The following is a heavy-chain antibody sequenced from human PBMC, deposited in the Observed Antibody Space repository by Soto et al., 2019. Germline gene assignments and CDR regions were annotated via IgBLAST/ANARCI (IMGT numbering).Heavy chain of an antibody. J-gene: IGHJ4*02. Sequence: ASGTLSLTCPVSCGSINSGDYYWRWIRPPPGKGLEWIGYIYYSGSTYYNPSLKSRVTISVDTSKNQFSLKLSSVTAADTAVYYCARDTYYYDSSGYHGFDYWGQGTLVTVSS. D-gene: IGHD3-22*01. V-gene: IGHV4-30-4*01. CDR1: CGSINSGDYY. CDR3: ARDTYYYDSSGYHGFDY. CDR2: IYYSGST.